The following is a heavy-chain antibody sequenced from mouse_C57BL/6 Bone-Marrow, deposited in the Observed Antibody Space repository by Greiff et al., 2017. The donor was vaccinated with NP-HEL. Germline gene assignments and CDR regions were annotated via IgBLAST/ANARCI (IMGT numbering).Heavy chain of an antibody. CDR3: ARSYAMDY. CDR2: IYHRSGNA. Sequence: VQGVESGAELARPGASVKLSCKASGYTFTSYGLSWVKQRTGQGLEWIGEIYHRSGNAYYNEKFKGKATLTADKSSSTSYMELRSLTSEDSAVYFCARSYAMDYWGQGTSVTVSS. J-gene: IGHJ4*01. CDR1: GYTFTSYG. V-gene: IGHV1-81*01.